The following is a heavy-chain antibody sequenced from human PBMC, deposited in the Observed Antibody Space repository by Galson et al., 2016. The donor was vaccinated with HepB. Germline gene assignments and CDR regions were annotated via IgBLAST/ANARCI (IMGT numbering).Heavy chain of an antibody. D-gene: IGHD6-19*01. CDR3: ASRGYTSAWRKNWFDS. Sequence: SVKVSCKASGGTFTNYAFHWVRQAPGQGLEWMGGFIPMFGTTDYAQRFQGRVTIRADESTSTVYMELGSLTSEDTAVYYCASRGYTSAWRKNWFDSWGQGTLVTVSS. CDR2: FIPMFGTT. CDR1: GGTFTNYA. J-gene: IGHJ5*01. V-gene: IGHV1-69*13.